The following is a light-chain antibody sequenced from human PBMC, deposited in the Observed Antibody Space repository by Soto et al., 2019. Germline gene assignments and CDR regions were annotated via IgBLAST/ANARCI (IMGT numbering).Light chain of an antibody. CDR1: QSVDSRY. J-gene: IGKJ4*01. V-gene: IGKV3-20*01. CDR2: GAT. CDR3: QQYGSSLLT. Sequence: EIVLTQSPATLSLSPGERATLSCRASQSVDSRYLAWYQQKPGQAPRVLIYGATSRAAGIPERFSGSGSGTDFTLTISRLEPDDFAVYYCQQYGSSLLTFGGGTKVEIK.